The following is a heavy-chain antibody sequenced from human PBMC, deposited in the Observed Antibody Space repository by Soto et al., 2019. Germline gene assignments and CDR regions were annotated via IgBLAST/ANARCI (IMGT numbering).Heavy chain of an antibody. V-gene: IGHV4-39*01. D-gene: IGHD3-9*01. J-gene: IGHJ4*02. CDR3: ARLEGLATISYYFDY. Sequence: QLQLQESGPGLVKPSETLSLTCSVSGDSINSDKYYWGWIRQPPGKGLEWIGSNYYRGNTYYNPSLKTRVTISLDKSKSQFSLKLNSVTAADSAVYFCARLEGLATISYYFDYWGQGTLVTVSS. CDR1: GDSINSDKYY. CDR2: NYYRGNT.